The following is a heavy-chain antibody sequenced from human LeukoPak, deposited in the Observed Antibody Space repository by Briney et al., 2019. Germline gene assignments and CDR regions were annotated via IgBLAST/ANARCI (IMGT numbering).Heavy chain of an antibody. CDR1: GFTFSSYW. CDR3: ARDGVAAAANHAFDI. D-gene: IGHD6-13*01. V-gene: IGHV3-74*01. J-gene: IGHJ3*02. Sequence: PGGSLRLSCAASGFTFSSYWMHWVRQAPGKGLVWVSRINSDESSTSYADSVKGRFTISRDNAKNTLYLQMNSLRAEDTAVYYCARDGVAAAANHAFDIWGQGTMVTVSS. CDR2: INSDESST.